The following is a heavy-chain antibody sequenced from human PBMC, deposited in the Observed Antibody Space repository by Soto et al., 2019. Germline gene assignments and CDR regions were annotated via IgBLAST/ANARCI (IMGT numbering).Heavy chain of an antibody. J-gene: IGHJ4*02. V-gene: IGHV3-30-3*01. D-gene: IGHD3-3*01. Sequence: QVQLVESGGGVVQPGRSLRLSCAASGFTFSSYAMHWVRQAPGKGLEWVAVISYDGSNKYYADSVKGRFTISRDNSKKTLYLQMNSLRAEDTAVYYCARDNGPSGYYVYYFDYWGQGTLVTVSS. CDR3: ARDNGPSGYYVYYFDY. CDR2: ISYDGSNK. CDR1: GFTFSSYA.